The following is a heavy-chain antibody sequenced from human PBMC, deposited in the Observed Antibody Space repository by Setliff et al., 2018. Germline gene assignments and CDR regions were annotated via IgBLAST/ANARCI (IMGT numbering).Heavy chain of an antibody. CDR2: IHHSGST. V-gene: IGHV4-59*11. CDR1: GVSITSHY. Sequence: NPSETLSLTCTVSGVSITSHYWSWIRQPPGRALEWIGYIHHSGSTNYNPSLKSRVTLSMDTSRNHFSLNLTSLTAADTALYYCARDNIGPDALDIWGQGTMVTVSS. J-gene: IGHJ3*02. CDR3: ARDNIGPDALDI.